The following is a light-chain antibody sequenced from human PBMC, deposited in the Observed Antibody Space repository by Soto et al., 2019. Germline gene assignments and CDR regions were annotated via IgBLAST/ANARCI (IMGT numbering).Light chain of an antibody. CDR2: DAS. CDR3: QQRSNWLGA. Sequence: EIVLTQSPATLSLSPGEIATLSFSASQSVSSYLAWYQQKPGQAPRLLIYDASNRATGIPARFSGSGSGTDFTLTISSLEPEDFAVYYCQQRSNWLGAFGQGTKVDIK. V-gene: IGKV3-11*01. J-gene: IGKJ1*01. CDR1: QSVSSY.